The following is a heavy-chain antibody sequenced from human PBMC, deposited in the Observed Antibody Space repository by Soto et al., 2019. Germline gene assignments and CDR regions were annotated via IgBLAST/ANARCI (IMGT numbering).Heavy chain of an antibody. D-gene: IGHD2-15*01. CDR3: ARDPDGYSGFDY. CDR2: IYYSGST. V-gene: IGHV4-30-4*01. Sequence: QVQLQESGPGLVKPSQTLSLTCTVSGCAISSGDYYWSWIRQPPGKGLEWIGYIYYSGSTYYNPSLERRVPISVETSKHKFSLQLRSVPAADTAVYYCARDPDGYSGFDYGGQGTLVTVSS. CDR1: GCAISSGDYY. J-gene: IGHJ4*02.